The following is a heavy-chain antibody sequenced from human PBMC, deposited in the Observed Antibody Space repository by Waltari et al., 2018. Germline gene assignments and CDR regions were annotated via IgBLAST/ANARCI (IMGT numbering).Heavy chain of an antibody. CDR2: INAGNGNT. D-gene: IGHD1-26*01. CDR1: GYTFTSYA. Sequence: QVQLVQSGAEGKKPGASVKVSCKASGYTFTSYAMHWVRQAPGQRLEWMGWINAGNGNTKYSQKFQGRVTITRDTSASTAYMELSSLRSEDTAVYYCARDDLSGSYVRRYFDLWGSGTLVTVSS. V-gene: IGHV1-3*01. J-gene: IGHJ2*01. CDR3: ARDDLSGSYVRRYFDL.